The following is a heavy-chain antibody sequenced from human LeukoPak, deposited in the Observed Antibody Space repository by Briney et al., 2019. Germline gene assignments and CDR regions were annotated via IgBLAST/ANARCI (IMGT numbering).Heavy chain of an antibody. CDR2: IYYSGST. CDR3: ARLMVRGVRGVWFDP. CDR1: GGSISSSSYY. J-gene: IGHJ5*02. V-gene: IGHV4-39*01. D-gene: IGHD3-10*01. Sequence: SETLSLTCTVSGGSISSSSYYWGWIRQPPGKGLEWIVSIYYSGSTYYNPSLKSRVTISVDTSKNQFSLKLSSVTAADTAVYYCARLMVRGVRGVWFDPWGQGTLVTVSS.